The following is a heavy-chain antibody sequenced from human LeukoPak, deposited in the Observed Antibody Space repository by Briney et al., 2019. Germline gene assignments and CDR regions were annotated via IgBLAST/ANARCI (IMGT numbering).Heavy chain of an antibody. Sequence: SETLSLTCAVYGGSFSGYYWSWIRQPPGKGLEWIGEINHSGSTNYNPSLKSRVTISVDTSKNQFSLKLSSVTAADTAVYYCARGPRGHFGGRVYCSGGSCYSASAHPGLDYWGQGTLVTVSS. CDR2: INHSGST. CDR1: GGSFSGYY. CDR3: ARGPRGHFGGRVYCSGGSCYSASAHPGLDY. J-gene: IGHJ4*02. D-gene: IGHD2-15*01. V-gene: IGHV4-34*01.